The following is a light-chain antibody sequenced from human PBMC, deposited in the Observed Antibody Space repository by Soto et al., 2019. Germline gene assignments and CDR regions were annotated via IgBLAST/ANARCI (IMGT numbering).Light chain of an antibody. CDR1: SNDVGDYDY. CDR2: DVS. V-gene: IGLV2-14*03. J-gene: IGLJ3*02. Sequence: QSALTQPASVSGSPGQSITISCTGTSNDVGDYDYVSWYQHHPGKVPKLMIYDVSSRPSGVSNRFSGSKSGNTASLTISGLQAEDEADYYCSSYTSSITVVFGGGTKLTVL. CDR3: SSYTSSITVV.